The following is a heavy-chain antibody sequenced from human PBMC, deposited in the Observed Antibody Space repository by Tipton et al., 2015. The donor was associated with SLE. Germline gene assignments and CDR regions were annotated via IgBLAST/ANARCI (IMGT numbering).Heavy chain of an antibody. Sequence: TLSLTCTVSGGSISSHYWGWIRQPPGKGLEWIGSIYHSGSTYYNPSLKSRVTISVDTSKNQFSLKLSSVTAADTAVYYCSAGFWSGYHPFDYWGQGTLVTVSS. CDR3: SAGFWSGYHPFDY. D-gene: IGHD3-3*01. CDR1: GGSISSHY. J-gene: IGHJ4*02. CDR2: IYHSGST. V-gene: IGHV4-38-2*02.